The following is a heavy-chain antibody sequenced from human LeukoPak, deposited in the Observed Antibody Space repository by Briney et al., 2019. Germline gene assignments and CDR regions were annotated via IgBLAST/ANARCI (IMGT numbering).Heavy chain of an antibody. Sequence: SETLSLTCTVSGGSISSSSYYWGWIRQPPGKGLEWIGSIYYSGSTYYNPSLKSRVTISVDTSKNQFSLKLSSVTAADTALYYCANLASLNSGPFDYWGQGTLVTVSS. CDR1: GGSISSSSYY. CDR3: ANLASLNSGPFDY. V-gene: IGHV4-39*01. J-gene: IGHJ4*02. CDR2: IYYSGST. D-gene: IGHD5-12*01.